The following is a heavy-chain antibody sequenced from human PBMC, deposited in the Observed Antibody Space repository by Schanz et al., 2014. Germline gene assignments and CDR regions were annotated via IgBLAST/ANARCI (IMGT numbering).Heavy chain of an antibody. Sequence: QVLLVQSGAEVKQPGASVKVSCKASGYTFTAYYFHWVRQAPGQGLEWMGWIDPLSGATDYAPTFQGRVSMTRDTSISTAYMEVTRLVSSDTAVYYCARRGPNCSNNACYHGWFDPWGQGTLVTVSS. J-gene: IGHJ5*02. V-gene: IGHV1-2*02. D-gene: IGHD4-4*01. CDR3: ARRGPNCSNNACYHGWFDP. CDR1: GYTFTAYY. CDR2: IDPLSGAT.